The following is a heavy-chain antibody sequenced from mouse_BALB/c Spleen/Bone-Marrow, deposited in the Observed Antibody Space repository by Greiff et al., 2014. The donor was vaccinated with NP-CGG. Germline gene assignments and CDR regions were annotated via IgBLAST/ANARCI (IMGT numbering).Heavy chain of an antibody. V-gene: IGHV1-63*02. J-gene: IGHJ4*01. CDR3: AIHGEAMDY. Sequence: LVESGAELVRPGTSVKMSCKAAGYTFTNYWIGWVKQRPGHGLEWIGDIYPGAVYTNYNEKFKGKATLTADTSSSTAYMQLXSLTSEDSAIYYCAIHGEAMDYWGQGTSVTVSS. CDR2: IYPGAVYT. CDR1: GYTFTNYW.